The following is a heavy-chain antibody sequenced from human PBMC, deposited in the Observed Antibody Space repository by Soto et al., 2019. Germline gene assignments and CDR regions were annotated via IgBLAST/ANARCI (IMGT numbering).Heavy chain of an antibody. CDR3: VRFGGAAAGPGDY. D-gene: IGHD6-13*01. Sequence: EVQLVESGGGLVQPGGSLRLSCVASEFIFSSFEMNWVRQAPGKGLEWVAHISTSGTTIYYIDSVKGRFTISRDNARKSLYLQMISLRAEDTAVYYCVRFGGAAAGPGDYWGQGTLVTVSS. V-gene: IGHV3-48*03. J-gene: IGHJ4*02. CDR2: ISTSGTTI. CDR1: EFIFSSFE.